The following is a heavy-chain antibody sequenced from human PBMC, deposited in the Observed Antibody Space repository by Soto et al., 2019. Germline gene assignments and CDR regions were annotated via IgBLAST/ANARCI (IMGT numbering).Heavy chain of an antibody. V-gene: IGHV4-34*01. CDR3: ARGRTVVRGVIMRRYFDS. CDR1: GGSFGDNY. J-gene: IGHJ4*02. Sequence: QVHLQQWGAGLLKPSETLSLTCSVNGGSFGDNYWSWIRQTPGKGLEWIGEINHRATTNYNSSLKSRVSISIDTYQNAFSLRLTSVAAADTAVYYCARGRTVVRGVIMRRYFDSWGQGTLVSVSS. CDR2: INHRATT. D-gene: IGHD3-10*01.